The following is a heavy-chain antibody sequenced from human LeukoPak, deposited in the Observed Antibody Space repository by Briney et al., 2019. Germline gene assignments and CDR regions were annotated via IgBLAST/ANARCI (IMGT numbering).Heavy chain of an antibody. CDR1: GFTVSSNY. V-gene: IGHV3-53*05. D-gene: IGHD3-3*01. J-gene: IGHJ3*02. Sequence: GGSLRLSCAASGFTVSSNYMSWVRQAPGKGLEWVSVIYSGGSTYYADSVKGRFTISRDNSKNTLYLQMNSLRSDDTAVYYCARDSFGAGYAFDIWGQGTMVTVSS. CDR2: IYSGGST. CDR3: ARDSFGAGYAFDI.